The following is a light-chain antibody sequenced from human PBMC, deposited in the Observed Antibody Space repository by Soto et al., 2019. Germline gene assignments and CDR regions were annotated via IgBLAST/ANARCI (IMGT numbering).Light chain of an antibody. J-gene: IGKJ2*01. Sequence: EIVLTQSPGTLSLSPGERGTLSCRASQSVSSSYLAWYQQKPGQAPRLLIYGASSRATGIPDRFSGSGSGTDFTLTISRLEPEDFAVYYCQQYGSSRGYTFGQGTKLEIK. CDR2: GAS. CDR3: QQYGSSRGYT. CDR1: QSVSSSY. V-gene: IGKV3-20*01.